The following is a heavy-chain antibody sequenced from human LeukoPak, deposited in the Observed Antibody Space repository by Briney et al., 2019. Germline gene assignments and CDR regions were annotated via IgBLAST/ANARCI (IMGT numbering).Heavy chain of an antibody. CDR1: GFTFTAYY. CDR2: INPNSGGT. D-gene: IGHD2-2*01. Sequence: ASVNVSCKASGFTFTAYYMHWVRRAPGQGLEWMGWINPNSGGTESAQKFQGRVTMTRDTSISTAYMELSRLRSDDTAVYYCTRDHRTSINCYECNYYGMDVWGQGTTVTVSS. J-gene: IGHJ6*02. CDR3: TRDHRTSINCYECNYYGMDV. V-gene: IGHV1-2*02.